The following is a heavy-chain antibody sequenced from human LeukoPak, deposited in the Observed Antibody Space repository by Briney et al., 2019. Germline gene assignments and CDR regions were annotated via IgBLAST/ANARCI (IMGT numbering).Heavy chain of an antibody. CDR3: ARGHYYYYMDV. Sequence: SETLSLTCAVYGGSFSGYYWSWIRQPPGQGLEWIGEINHSGSTNYNPSLKSRVTISVDTSKTQFSLKLSSVTAADTAVYYCARGHYYYYMDVWGKGTTVTVSS. CDR1: GGSFSGYY. V-gene: IGHV4-34*01. J-gene: IGHJ6*03. CDR2: INHSGST.